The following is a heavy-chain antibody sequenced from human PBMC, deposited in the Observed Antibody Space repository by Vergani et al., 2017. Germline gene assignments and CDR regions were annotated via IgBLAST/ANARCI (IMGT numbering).Heavy chain of an antibody. V-gene: IGHV3-74*01. CDR3: LTGTTEPY. J-gene: IGHJ4*02. CDR1: GFAFYRYW. Sequence: EEQLVESGGGLVQPGGSLRLSCAASGFAFYRYWMHWVRQTPEKGLVWVSRISPDGDITLNADSVKGRFTISRDNARTTLYLQMTNLRAEDTAVYYCLTGTTEPYWGQGTLVTDSS. D-gene: IGHD4-17*01. CDR2: ISPDGDIT.